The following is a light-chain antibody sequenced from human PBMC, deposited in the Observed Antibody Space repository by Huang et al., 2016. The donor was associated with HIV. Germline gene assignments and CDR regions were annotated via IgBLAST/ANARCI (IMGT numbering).Light chain of an antibody. CDR3: QQRTKWPTVLT. Sequence: EIVLTQSPATLSLSPGDRATLSCRASQSVGVYLAWYQQKPCQAPRLLIFEASNRATGIPDRFSGSGSGTDFTLTIDSLQPDDFAIYYCQQRTKWPTVLTFGGGTRVEIK. CDR2: EAS. V-gene: IGKV3-11*01. CDR1: QSVGVY. J-gene: IGKJ4*01.